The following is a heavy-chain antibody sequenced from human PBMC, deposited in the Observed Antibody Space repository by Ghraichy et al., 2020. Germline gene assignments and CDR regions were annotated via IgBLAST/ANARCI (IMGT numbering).Heavy chain of an antibody. CDR3: ARDSGHSSSLKTNWFDP. J-gene: IGHJ5*02. D-gene: IGHD6-13*01. CDR1: GGSISSYY. Sequence: SETLSLTCTVSGGSISSYYWSWIRQPAGKGLEWIGRIYTSGSTNYNPSLKSRVTMSVDTSKNQFSLKLSSVTAADTAVYYCARDSGHSSSLKTNWFDPWGQGTLVTVSS. V-gene: IGHV4-4*07. CDR2: IYTSGST.